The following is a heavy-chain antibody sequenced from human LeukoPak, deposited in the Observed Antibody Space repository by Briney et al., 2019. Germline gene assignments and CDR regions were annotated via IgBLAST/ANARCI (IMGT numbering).Heavy chain of an antibody. Sequence: PGGSLRLSCAASGFTFSSYAMSWVRQAPGKGLEWVSAISGSGGSTYYADSVKGRFTISRDNSKNTLYLQMNSLRAEDTAVYYCAKAHDYSNFPLTYYYYGMDVWGQGTTVTVSS. V-gene: IGHV3-23*01. J-gene: IGHJ6*02. CDR2: ISGSGGST. CDR3: AKAHDYSNFPLTYYYYGMDV. D-gene: IGHD4-11*01. CDR1: GFTFSSYA.